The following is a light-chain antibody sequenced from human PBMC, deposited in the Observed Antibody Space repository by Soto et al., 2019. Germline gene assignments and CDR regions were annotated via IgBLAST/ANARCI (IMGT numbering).Light chain of an antibody. J-gene: IGKJ1*01. CDR3: QQYVSSGT. V-gene: IGKV3-20*01. CDR2: GTS. Sequence: VLTQSPSTLSLSPGERATLSCRASQSVSNNYLAWYQQKPGQAPRLLIYGTSNRATGIPDRFSGSGSGTDFTLTISRLEPEDFAVYYCQQYVSSGTFGQGTKVDIK. CDR1: QSVSNNY.